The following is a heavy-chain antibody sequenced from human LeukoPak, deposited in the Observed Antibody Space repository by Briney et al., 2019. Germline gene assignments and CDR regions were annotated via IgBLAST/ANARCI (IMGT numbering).Heavy chain of an antibody. V-gene: IGHV4-59*01. CDR2: IYYSGST. J-gene: IGHJ5*02. D-gene: IGHD6-19*01. Sequence: SETLSLTCTVSGGSISSYYWSWIRQPPGKGLEWIGYIYYSGSTNYNPSLKSRVTISVDTSKNRFSLKLSSVTAADTAVYYCAREGGWYNWFDPWGQGTLVTVSS. CDR1: GGSISSYY. CDR3: AREGGWYNWFDP.